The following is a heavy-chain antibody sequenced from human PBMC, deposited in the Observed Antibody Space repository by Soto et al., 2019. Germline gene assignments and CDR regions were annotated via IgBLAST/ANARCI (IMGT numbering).Heavy chain of an antibody. V-gene: IGHV3-23*01. Sequence: PGGSLRLSCAASGFTFTSYAMSWVRQAPGKGLEWVSAVSGSGDSTHHADSVRGRFTISRDNSKNTLYLQMNSLRAEDTAVYYCAKPLGGAYYYYSDDWGQGTQVTVSS. J-gene: IGHJ4*02. D-gene: IGHD3-22*01. CDR1: GFTFTSYA. CDR3: AKPLGGAYYYYSDD. CDR2: VSGSGDST.